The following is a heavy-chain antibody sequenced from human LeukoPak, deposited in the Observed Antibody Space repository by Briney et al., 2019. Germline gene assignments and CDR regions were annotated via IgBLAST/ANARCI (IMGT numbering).Heavy chain of an antibody. J-gene: IGHJ6*04. Sequence: GASLRLSCAASGFTFSSYAMSWVRQAPGKGLEWVSAISGSGGSTYYADSVKGRFTISRDNSKNTLYLQMNSLRAEDTAVYYCAKDRFRTTGTSSMDVWGKGTTVTVSS. CDR2: ISGSGGST. D-gene: IGHD1-1*01. CDR1: GFTFSSYA. V-gene: IGHV3-23*01. CDR3: AKDRFRTTGTSSMDV.